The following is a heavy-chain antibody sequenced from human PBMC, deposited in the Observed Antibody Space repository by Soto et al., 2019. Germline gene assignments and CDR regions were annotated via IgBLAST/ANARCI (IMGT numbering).Heavy chain of an antibody. D-gene: IGHD1-7*01. CDR3: AKVPTGTTSGWFDT. Sequence: GGSLRLSCAASGFTFSRYVMHWVRQAPGEGPERVAVISYDGSNEYYADTDRGRITIFRDNAKNTLYLQLNSLSTEYIAVYYCAKVPTGTTSGWFDTWGKEPSAPSP. J-gene: IGHJ5*01. CDR1: GFTFSRYV. CDR2: ISYDGSNE. V-gene: IGHV3-30*18.